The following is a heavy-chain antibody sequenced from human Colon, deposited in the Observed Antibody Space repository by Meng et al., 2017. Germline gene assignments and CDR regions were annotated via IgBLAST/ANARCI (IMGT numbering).Heavy chain of an antibody. CDR2: ISNKAYGGTT. CDR3: TRDGPSLYYYGSGSSGVSAFDI. CDR1: GFTFGDYA. J-gene: IGHJ3*02. D-gene: IGHD3-10*01. Sequence: GESLKISCTASGFTFGDYAMCWLRQAPGKGLEWVGFISNKAYGGTTENAASVKGRFTITRDDSKSIAYLQMNSLKTEDTAVYSYTRDGPSLYYYGSGSSGVSAFDIWGQGTMVTVSS. V-gene: IGHV3-49*03.